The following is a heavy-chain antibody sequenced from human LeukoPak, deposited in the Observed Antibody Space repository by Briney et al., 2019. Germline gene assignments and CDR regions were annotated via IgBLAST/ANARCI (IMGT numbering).Heavy chain of an antibody. D-gene: IGHD3-16*02. CDR2: FNHSGST. CDR3: ARMPYVWGSYRPRNAFDI. Sequence: SETLSLTCAVYGGSFSGYYWSWIRQPPGKGLEWIGEFNHSGSTNYNPSLKSRVTISVDTSKNQFSLKLSSVTAADTAVYYCARMPYVWGSYRPRNAFDIWGQGTMVTVSS. CDR1: GGSFSGYY. J-gene: IGHJ3*02. V-gene: IGHV4-34*01.